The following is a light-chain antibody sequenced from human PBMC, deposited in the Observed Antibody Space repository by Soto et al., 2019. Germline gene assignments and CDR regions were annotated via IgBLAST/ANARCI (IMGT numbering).Light chain of an antibody. CDR3: SSYSTNSPVL. V-gene: IGLV2-14*03. J-gene: IGLJ2*01. Sequence: QSALTQPASVSGSPGQSITISCTGTSSDVGGYNYVSWYQHHPGKAPKLIIYDVSNRPSGVSNRFSASKSDNTASLTISGLQAEDEADYYCSSYSTNSPVLLGGGTKLT. CDR2: DVS. CDR1: SSDVGGYNY.